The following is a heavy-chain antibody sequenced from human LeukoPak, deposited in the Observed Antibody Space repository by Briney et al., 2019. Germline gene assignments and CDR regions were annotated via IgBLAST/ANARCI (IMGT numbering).Heavy chain of an antibody. CDR3: APTSEAYTSNGNV. V-gene: IGHV1-2*02. J-gene: IGHJ4*02. CDR2: INPDSGFT. CDR1: GYTFTDDY. Sequence: ASVKVSCKASGYTFTDDYMHWVRQAPGQGLEFMGWINPDSGFTNLAPKFQGRVTLTRDTSISTAYLELRRLRSDDTAVYYCAPTSEAYTSNGNVWGLGTLVTVSS. D-gene: IGHD1-1*01.